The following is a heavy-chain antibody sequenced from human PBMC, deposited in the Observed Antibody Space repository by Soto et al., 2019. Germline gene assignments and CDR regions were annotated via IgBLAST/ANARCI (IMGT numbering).Heavy chain of an antibody. D-gene: IGHD3-16*01. J-gene: IGHJ4*02. V-gene: IGHV4-31*03. Sequence: QVQLQESGPGLVKPSQTLSLTCTVSGGSISSGGYYWSWIRQHPGKGVEWIGYIYYSGSTYYNPSVEGRVTISVDTSKNQVSLKLSSVTAADTAVYYCARLSNPWGNSVMDYWGQGTLVTVSS. CDR3: ARLSNPWGNSVMDY. CDR2: IYYSGST. CDR1: GGSISSGGYY.